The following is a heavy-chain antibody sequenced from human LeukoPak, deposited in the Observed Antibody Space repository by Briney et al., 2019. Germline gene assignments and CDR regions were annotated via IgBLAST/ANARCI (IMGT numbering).Heavy chain of an antibody. J-gene: IGHJ6*03. D-gene: IGHD2/OR15-2a*01. V-gene: IGHV3-23*01. CDR1: GFTFSSYA. Sequence: PGGSLRLSCAASGFTFSSYAMSWVRQAPGKGLEWVSAISGSGGSTYYADSVKGRFTISRDNSKNTLYLQMNSLRAEDTAVYYCAKDFSPYYYYYMDVWGKGTTVTVSS. CDR3: AKDFSPYYYYYMDV. CDR2: ISGSGGST.